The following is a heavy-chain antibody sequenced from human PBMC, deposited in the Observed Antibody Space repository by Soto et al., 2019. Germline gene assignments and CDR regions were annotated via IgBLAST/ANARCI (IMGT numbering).Heavy chain of an antibody. CDR3: ARFSGNAFDI. CDR1: GGSISSSSYN. V-gene: IGHV4-39*01. D-gene: IGHD1-1*01. J-gene: IGHJ3*02. CDR2: IYNNGDT. Sequence: QLHLQESGPGLLKPSETLSLTCSVSGGSISSSSYNCDWIRQPPGKGLEGIGTIYNNGDTDYNPSLKSRAKTSVIATDYQFSLKLSSVTAPDTSIYYCARFSGNAFDIWGHGTIVT.